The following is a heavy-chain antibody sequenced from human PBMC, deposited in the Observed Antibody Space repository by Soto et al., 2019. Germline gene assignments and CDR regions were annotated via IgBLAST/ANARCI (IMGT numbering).Heavy chain of an antibody. V-gene: IGHV4-30-2*01. CDR1: GGSISSGGYS. D-gene: IGHD5-12*01. J-gene: IGHJ4*02. CDR3: AAGGGLPWYY. Sequence: QLQLQESGSGLVKPSQTLSLTCAVSGGSISSGGYSWSWIRQPPGKGLEWIGYIYHSGSTYYSPSLKSRATISIDRSKNQVSLKLSSVTAADTAVYYCAAGGGLPWYYWGQGTLVTVSS. CDR2: IYHSGST.